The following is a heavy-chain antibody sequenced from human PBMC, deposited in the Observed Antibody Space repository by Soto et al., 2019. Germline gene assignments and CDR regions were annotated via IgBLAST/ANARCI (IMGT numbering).Heavy chain of an antibody. V-gene: IGHV3-23*01. Sequence: EVQLLESGGGLVQPGGSLRLSCAASGFTFTNYAMSWVRQAPGKGLEWVSTISASGGSTYHADSVKGRFTISRDNSKNTLSMQMNSLRDADTVAYYCAKDRRGSVSYYIYGMDVWGQGNTVTVS. CDR2: ISASGGST. J-gene: IGHJ6*02. CDR1: GFTFTNYA. D-gene: IGHD3-10*01. CDR3: AKDRRGSVSYYIYGMDV.